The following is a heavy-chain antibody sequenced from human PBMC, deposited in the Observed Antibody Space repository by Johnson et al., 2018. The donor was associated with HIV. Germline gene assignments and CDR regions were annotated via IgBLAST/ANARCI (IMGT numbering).Heavy chain of an antibody. CDR3: AKDVDPSGYFYYAFDI. D-gene: IGHD3-22*01. CDR1: EFIFSDYW. Sequence: VQLVESGGGLVQPGGSLRLSCAASEFIFSDYWVNWVRQAPGKGLEWVANINQDGGEANYVDSVRGRFTTSRDNARNSLFLQMNSLRPEDTAFYYCAKDVDPSGYFYYAFDIWGQGTMVTVSS. V-gene: IGHV3-7*04. J-gene: IGHJ3*02. CDR2: INQDGGEA.